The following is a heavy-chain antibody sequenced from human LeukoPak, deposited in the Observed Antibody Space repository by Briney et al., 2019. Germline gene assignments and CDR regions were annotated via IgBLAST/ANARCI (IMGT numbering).Heavy chain of an antibody. CDR1: GFTVSSNY. V-gene: IGHV3-74*01. J-gene: IGHJ4*02. D-gene: IGHD5-18*01. Sequence: GGSLRLSCAASGFTVSSNYMSWVRQAPGKGLVWVSRINSDGSSTSYADSVKGRFTISRDNAKNTLYLQMNSLRAEDTAVYYCARDGYSYGYVDYWGQGTLVTVSS. CDR3: ARDGYSYGYVDY. CDR2: INSDGSST.